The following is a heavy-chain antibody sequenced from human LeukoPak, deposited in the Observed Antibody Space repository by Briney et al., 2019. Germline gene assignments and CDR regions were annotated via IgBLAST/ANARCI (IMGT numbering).Heavy chain of an antibody. J-gene: IGHJ4*02. V-gene: IGHV3-21*01. CDR2: ISTGSSYI. D-gene: IGHD6-13*01. CDR3: ARDPGSSPGY. CDR1: GVIVSGYN. Sequence: GGSLRLSCAGPGVIVSGYNMNWVRQAPGKGLEWVSYISTGSSYIYYADSVKGRFTISRDNAKNSLYLQMNSLRAEDTAVYYCARDPGSSPGYWGQGTLVTVSS.